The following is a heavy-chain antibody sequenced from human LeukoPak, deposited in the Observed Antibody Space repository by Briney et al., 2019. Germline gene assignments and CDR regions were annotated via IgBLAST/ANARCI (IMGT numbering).Heavy chain of an antibody. J-gene: IGHJ4*02. D-gene: IGHD2-15*01. CDR1: GGTFSSYA. CDR2: IIPILGIA. CDR3: ARELVVVVAATRYYFDY. V-gene: IGHV1-69*04. Sequence: SVKVSCKASGGTFSSYAISWVRQAPGLGLEWMGRIIPILGIANYAQKFQGRVTITADKSTSTAYMELSSLRSEDTAVYYCARELVVVVAATRYYFDYWGQGTLVTVSS.